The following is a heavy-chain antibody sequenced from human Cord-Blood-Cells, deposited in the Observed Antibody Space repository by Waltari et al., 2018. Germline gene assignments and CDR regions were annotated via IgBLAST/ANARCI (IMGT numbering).Heavy chain of an antibody. J-gene: IGHJ6*02. CDR1: GYTFTGYY. V-gene: IGHV1-2*02. D-gene: IGHD4-17*01. CDR3: ARDFQYYGGNYYYGMDV. Sequence: QVQLVQSGAEVKKPGASVKVSCKAFGYTFTGYYIHGVRQAPGQGLEWMGWINPNSGGTNYAQKFQGRVTMTRDTSISTAYMELSRLRSDDTAVYYCARDFQYYGGNYYYGMDVWGQGTTVTVSS. CDR2: INPNSGGT.